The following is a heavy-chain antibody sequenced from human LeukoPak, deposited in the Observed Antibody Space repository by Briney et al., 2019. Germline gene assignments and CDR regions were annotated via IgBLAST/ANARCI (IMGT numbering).Heavy chain of an antibody. V-gene: IGHV4-59*01. D-gene: IGHD2-21*02. CDR1: GGSISSYY. J-gene: IGHJ3*02. CDR2: IYYSGST. CDR3: ARQTLSDPDAFDI. Sequence: KPSETLSLTCTVSGGSISSYYWSWIRQPPGKGLEWIGYIYYSGSTNYNPSLKSRVTISVDTSKNQFSLKLSSVTAADTAVYYCARQTLSDPDAFDIWGQGTMVTVSS.